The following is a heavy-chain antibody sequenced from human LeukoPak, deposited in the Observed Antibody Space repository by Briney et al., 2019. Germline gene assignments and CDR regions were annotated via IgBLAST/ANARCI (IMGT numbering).Heavy chain of an antibody. J-gene: IGHJ6*03. D-gene: IGHD6-19*01. CDR1: EFTLINYA. CDR2: ISHDGSNN. CDR3: ARSLVVAGPMGHYYMDV. V-gene: IGHV3-30*04. Sequence: SGGSLRLSCAASEFTLINYAMHWVRQAPGKGLEWVGIISHDGSNNYYADSVKGRFTISRDNSKHSLYLQMNSLRAEDTAVYYCARSLVVAGPMGHYYMDVWGKGTTVTVSS.